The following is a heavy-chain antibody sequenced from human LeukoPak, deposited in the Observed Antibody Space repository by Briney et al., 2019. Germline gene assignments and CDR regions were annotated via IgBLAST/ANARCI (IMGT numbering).Heavy chain of an antibody. CDR3: MLTYCSIISCFYFDY. D-gene: IGHD2-2*01. Sequence: PSGTLSLTCAVAGASSSSSNWWSWARQPPGKGLEWIGEIFHAGTTNYNPSLQSRVTISVDNSRNQFSLKLTSVTAADTAVYYCMLTYCSIISCFYFDYWGQGTLVTVSS. V-gene: IGHV4-4*02. CDR1: GASSSSSNW. J-gene: IGHJ4*02. CDR2: IFHAGTT.